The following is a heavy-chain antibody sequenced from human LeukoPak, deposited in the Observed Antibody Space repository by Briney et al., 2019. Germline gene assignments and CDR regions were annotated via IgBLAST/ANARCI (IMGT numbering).Heavy chain of an antibody. CDR1: GFTFSSYG. J-gene: IGHJ4*02. CDR2: ISYDGSNK. CDR3: AKDSPDCGGDCPAPDY. D-gene: IGHD2-21*02. Sequence: GGSLRLSCAASGFTFSSYGMHWVRQAPGKGLEWVAVISYDGSNKYYADSVKGRFTISRDNSKKTLYLQMNRLRAEDTAVYYCAKDSPDCGGDCPAPDYWGQGTLVTVSS. V-gene: IGHV3-30*18.